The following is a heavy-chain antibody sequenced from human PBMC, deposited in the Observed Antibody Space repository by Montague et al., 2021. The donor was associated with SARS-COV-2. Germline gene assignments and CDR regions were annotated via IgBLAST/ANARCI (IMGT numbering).Heavy chain of an antibody. CDR2: IHYSGYT. J-gene: IGHJ6*02. CDR1: GGALNSGPYY. CDR3: AREDFSFYGVDV. Sequence: SETLSLTYAVSGGALNSGPYYWGWIRQPPGKGLEWLASIHYSGYTYNHPSLRSRVTISVDLAKNQFSLKVSSVTAADTAVYYCAREDFSFYGVDVWGQGTTVTVSS. V-gene: IGHV4-39*02.